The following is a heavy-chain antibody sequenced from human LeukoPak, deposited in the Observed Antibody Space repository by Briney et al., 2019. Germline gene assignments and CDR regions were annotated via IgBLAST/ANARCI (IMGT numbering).Heavy chain of an antibody. J-gene: IGHJ6*02. D-gene: IGHD4-17*01. CDR2: INHSGST. CDR3: ARLPDYGDANYYYYGMDV. Sequence: SETLSLTCAVYGGSFSGYYWSWIRQPPGKGLEWIGEINHSGSTNYNPSLKSRVTISVDTSKNQFSLKLSSVTAADTAVYYCARLPDYGDANYYYYGMDVWGQGTTVTVSS. V-gene: IGHV4-34*01. CDR1: GGSFSGYY.